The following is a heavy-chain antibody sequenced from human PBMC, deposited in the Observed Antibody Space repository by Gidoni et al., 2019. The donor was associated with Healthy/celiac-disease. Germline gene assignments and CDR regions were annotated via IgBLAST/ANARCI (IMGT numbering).Heavy chain of an antibody. CDR3: ARKDIVVVVAANNWFDP. CDR2: LHPNIGVT. Sequence: QVQLVQSGAEVKKPGASVKGSGRAYGHHFTGSYMPCVRQAPGPGRESLGWLHPNIGVTNYAHKVQGRSTMTRDLSISTAAIELRRLRSDATAVYYCARKDIVVVVAANNWFDPWGQGTLVTVSS. V-gene: IGHV1-2*07. CDR1: GHHFTGSY. J-gene: IGHJ5*02. D-gene: IGHD2-15*01.